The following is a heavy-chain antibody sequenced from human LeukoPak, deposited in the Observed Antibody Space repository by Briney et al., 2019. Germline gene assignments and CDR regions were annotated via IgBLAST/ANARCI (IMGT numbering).Heavy chain of an antibody. V-gene: IGHV4-39*07. D-gene: IGHD3-22*01. J-gene: IGHJ4*02. CDR3: ARVPFQDYDSSGYYYETHYFDY. CDR2: MYYSGRT. CDR1: RGSISSSSYY. Sequence: SETLSLTCTFSRGSISSSSYYWGWIRQPPGKGLEWIGSMYYSGRTYYHPSLNRRVTISVDTSKNQFSLKLSSVTAADTAAYYCARVPFQDYDSSGYYYETHYFDYWGQRTLVTVSS.